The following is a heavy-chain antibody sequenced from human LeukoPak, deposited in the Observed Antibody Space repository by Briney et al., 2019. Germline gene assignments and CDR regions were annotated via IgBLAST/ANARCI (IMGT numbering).Heavy chain of an antibody. CDR1: GGSISSYY. V-gene: IGHV4-4*07. J-gene: IGHJ4*02. CDR2: ISTSGST. D-gene: IGHD3-22*01. CDR3: ARVRYSDSSVLTRKRSYYFDY. Sequence: SETLSLTCTVSGGSISSYYWSWIRQPAGRGLESIGHISTSGSTNYNPSLKSRVTMSVDTSKNQFSLKLSSVTAADTAVYYCARVRYSDSSVLTRKRSYYFDYWGQGTLVTVSS.